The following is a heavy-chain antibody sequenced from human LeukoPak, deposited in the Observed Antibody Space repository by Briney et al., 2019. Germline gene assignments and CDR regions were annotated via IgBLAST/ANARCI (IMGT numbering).Heavy chain of an antibody. J-gene: IGHJ2*01. CDR2: VYYDGRT. Sequence: PSETLSLTCTVLGASISSYYWTWIRQPPGEGLEWIGWVYYDGRTSSNPSLKSRVTMSLDTSKNHFSLRLSSVTTADSAVYYCVRSDNRYVQALWGRGTLVTVSS. CDR1: GASISSYY. CDR3: VRSDNRYVQAL. V-gene: IGHV4-59*01. D-gene: IGHD3-16*02.